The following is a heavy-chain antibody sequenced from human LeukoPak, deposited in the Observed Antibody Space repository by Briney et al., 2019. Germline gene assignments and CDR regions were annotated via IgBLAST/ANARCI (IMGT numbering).Heavy chain of an antibody. CDR2: INPNSGGT. D-gene: IGHD6-13*01. Sequence: GAPVKVSCKASGYTFTGYYMHWVRQAPGQGLEWMGWINPNSGGTNYAQKFQGWVTMTRDTSISTAYMELSRLRSDDTAVYYCARGGEYSSSWYWFDPWGQGTLVTVSS. CDR3: ARGGEYSSSWYWFDP. V-gene: IGHV1-2*04. J-gene: IGHJ5*02. CDR1: GYTFTGYY.